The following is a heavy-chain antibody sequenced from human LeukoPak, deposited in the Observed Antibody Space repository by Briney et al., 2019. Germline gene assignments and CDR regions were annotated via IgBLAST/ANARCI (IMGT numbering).Heavy chain of an antibody. CDR1: GYTFTDYF. J-gene: IGHJ4*02. CDR3: ATAGASFDY. Sequence: ASVKETLMSSGYTFTDYFMHWGRQAPGQGLEWMGWINPNSGERKYAQKFQGRVTLSRDTSISTAHMELSSLRSEDTAVYYCATAGASFDYWGQGTLVTVSS. V-gene: IGHV1-2*02. D-gene: IGHD4/OR15-4a*01. CDR2: INPNSGER.